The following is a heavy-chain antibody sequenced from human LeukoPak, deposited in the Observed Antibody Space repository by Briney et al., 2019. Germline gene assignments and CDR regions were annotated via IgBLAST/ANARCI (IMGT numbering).Heavy chain of an antibody. CDR2: IYTSGST. J-gene: IGHJ4*02. D-gene: IGHD4-23*01. V-gene: IGHV4-4*07. CDR3: ARDGYGGIDN. Sequence: SETVSLTCTVCVGSLSRYYWSWIGQPAGRGREGIGRIYTSGSTNSNPSIKSRVTMSVDTSKNQFSLKLSSVTAADTDVYSCARDGYGGIDNWGQGILVTVSS. CDR1: VGSLSRYY.